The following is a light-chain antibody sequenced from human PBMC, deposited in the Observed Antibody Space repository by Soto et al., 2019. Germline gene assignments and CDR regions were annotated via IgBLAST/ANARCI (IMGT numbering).Light chain of an antibody. CDR3: ISYTSSSTWV. V-gene: IGLV2-14*01. J-gene: IGLJ3*02. CDR2: EVS. CDR1: SSDVGGYNY. Sequence: QAVLTQPASVSGSPGQSITISCTGTSSDVGGYNYVSWYQQHPGKAPKLMISEVSNRPSGVSDRFSGSRSGNTASLTISGLQAEDESDYYCISYTSSSTWVFGGGTQLTVL.